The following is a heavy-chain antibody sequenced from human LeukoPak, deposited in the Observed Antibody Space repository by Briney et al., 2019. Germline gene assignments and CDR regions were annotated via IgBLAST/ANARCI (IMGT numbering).Heavy chain of an antibody. V-gene: IGHV4-4*07. CDR1: GDSISSYS. CDR3: ARGSGCSSSSCHAGEFDY. Sequence: SETLSLTRTVSGDSISSYSWNWIRQPAGEGLEWIGHIFNSGSANYNPSLKSRGTMSVDTSKNQFSLNLTSVTAADTAVYYCARGSGCSSSSCHAGEFDYWGQGTLATVSS. J-gene: IGHJ4*02. D-gene: IGHD2-2*01. CDR2: IFNSGSA.